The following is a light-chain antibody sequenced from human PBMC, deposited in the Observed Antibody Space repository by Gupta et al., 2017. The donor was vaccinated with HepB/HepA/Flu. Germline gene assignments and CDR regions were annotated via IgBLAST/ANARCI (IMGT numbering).Light chain of an antibody. CDR2: KAS. V-gene: IGKV1-5*03. J-gene: IGKJ1*01. CDR1: QSISDW. Sequence: DIQMTQSPSTLSASVGDRVTITCRASQSISDWLAWYQQKPGKAPKLLIYKASSLESGVPSRFSGSGSGTEFILTISSLQPDDFATYYCQQDNTYSTFGQGTKVEVK. CDR3: QQDNTYST.